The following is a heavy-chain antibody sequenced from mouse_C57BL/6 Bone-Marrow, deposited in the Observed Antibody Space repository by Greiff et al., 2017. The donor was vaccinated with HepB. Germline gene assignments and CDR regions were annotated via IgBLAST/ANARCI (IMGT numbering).Heavy chain of an antibody. V-gene: IGHV1-9*01. CDR3: APHDGYYGGAMDY. J-gene: IGHJ4*01. CDR1: GYTFTGYW. Sequence: VKLVESGAELMKPGASVKLSCKATGYTFTGYWMEWVKQRPGHGLEWIGEILPGSGSTNYNEKFKGKATFTADTSSNTAYMQLSSLTTEDSAIYYCAPHDGYYGGAMDYWGQGTSVTVSS. CDR2: ILPGSGST. D-gene: IGHD2-3*01.